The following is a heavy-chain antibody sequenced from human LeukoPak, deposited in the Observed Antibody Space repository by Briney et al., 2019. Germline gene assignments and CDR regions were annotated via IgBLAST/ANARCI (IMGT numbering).Heavy chain of an antibody. CDR2: INSNSDTV. V-gene: IGHV3-48*04. D-gene: IGHD2-2*01. CDR3: ARDTRGESDY. CDR1: GFTFSNYW. Sequence: GGSLRLSCAASGFTFSNYWIHWVRQAPGKGLEWISYINSNSDTVHYSNSVEGRFTISRDNAKNSLYLQMNSLRAEDTAMYYCARDTRGESDYWGHGTLATVSS. J-gene: IGHJ4*01.